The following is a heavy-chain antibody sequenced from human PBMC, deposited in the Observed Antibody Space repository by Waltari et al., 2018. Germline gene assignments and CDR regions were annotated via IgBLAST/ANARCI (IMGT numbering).Heavy chain of an antibody. CDR1: GFTFSTSW. CDR2: SVGGGSST. D-gene: IGHD2-15*01. J-gene: IGHJ3*02. V-gene: IGHV3-74*01. Sequence: EVQLVESGGDLVQPGGSLRLSCAASGFTFSTSWMHWVRRAPGTGVLWVLRSVGGGSSTAYTDSVQGRFTLSRDNARNTLYLQMNRLRAEDTAVYYCARDWWRGSFDIWGQGTMVTVSS. CDR3: ARDWWRGSFDI.